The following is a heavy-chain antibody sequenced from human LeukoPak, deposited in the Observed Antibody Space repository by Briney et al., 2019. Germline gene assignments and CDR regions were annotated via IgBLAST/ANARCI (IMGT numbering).Heavy chain of an antibody. Sequence: GGSLRLSCAASGFAFSDSWMSWARQAPGKGLEWVASIQQNGIEKYYVDSVKGRFTISRDNAKNSLDLQMNSLTAEDTAVYYCARDRDGKDYWGQGTLVTVSS. CDR1: GFAFSDSW. CDR2: IQQNGIEK. CDR3: ARDRDGKDY. J-gene: IGHJ4*02. V-gene: IGHV3-7*01. D-gene: IGHD1-1*01.